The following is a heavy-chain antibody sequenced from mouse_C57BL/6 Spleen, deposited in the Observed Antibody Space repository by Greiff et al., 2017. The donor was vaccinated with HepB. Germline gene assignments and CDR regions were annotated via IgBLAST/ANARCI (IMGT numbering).Heavy chain of an antibody. D-gene: IGHD1-1*01. CDR2: ILPGSDST. CDR1: GYTFTGYW. J-gene: IGHJ2*01. CDR3: APSITTVVATDY. Sequence: QVQLQQSGAELMKPGASVKLSCKATGYTFTGYWIEWVKQRPGHGLEWIGEILPGSDSTNYNEKFKVKATFTAYTFSNTAYLQLSSRTSEDTAVSYCAPSITTVVATDYWGQGTTLTVSS. V-gene: IGHV1-9*01.